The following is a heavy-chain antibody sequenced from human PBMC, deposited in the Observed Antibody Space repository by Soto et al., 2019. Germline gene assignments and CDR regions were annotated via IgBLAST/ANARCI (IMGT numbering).Heavy chain of an antibody. J-gene: IGHJ6*02. CDR3: SRVAIVVPAAMGEGTYSYYYCYGMDV. D-gene: IGHD2-2*01. V-gene: IGHV1-69*01. CDR2: IIPIFGTA. Sequence: QVQPVQSGAEVKKPGSSVTVSCKASGGTFSSYAISWVRQAPGQGLEWMGGIIPIFGTANYAQKFQGRVTITPHESASTDYKELISLRSEDRAVYYCSRVAIVVPAAMGEGTYSYYYCYGMDVWGQGTTVTVSS. CDR1: GGTFSSYA.